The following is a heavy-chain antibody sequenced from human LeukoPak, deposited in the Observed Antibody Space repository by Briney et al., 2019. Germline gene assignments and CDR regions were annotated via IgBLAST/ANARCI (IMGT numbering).Heavy chain of an antibody. J-gene: IGHJ6*03. V-gene: IGHV3-11*04. CDR1: GFTFSNAW. Sequence: GGSLRLSCAASGFTFSNAWMSWVRQAPGKGLEWVSYISSSGSTIYYADSVKGRFTISRDNAKNSLYLQMNSLRAEDTAVYYCARDGVTAIDYYYYYMDVWGKGTTVTVSS. D-gene: IGHD2-21*02. CDR2: ISSSGSTI. CDR3: ARDGVTAIDYYYYYMDV.